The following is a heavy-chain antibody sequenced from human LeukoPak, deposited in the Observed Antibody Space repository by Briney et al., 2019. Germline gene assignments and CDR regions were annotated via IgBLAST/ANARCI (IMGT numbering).Heavy chain of an antibody. CDR1: GFTFSSYN. CDR3: ARDYIAYDPLDY. J-gene: IGHJ4*02. Sequence: PGGSLRLSCAASGFTFSSYNMNWVRQAPGKGLEWVSSISSSSSHIYYADSAKGRSTISRDNAKNSLYLQMNRLRAEDTAVYWCARDYIAYDPLDYWGQGTLVTVSS. V-gene: IGHV3-21*01. CDR2: ISSSSSHI. D-gene: IGHD3-3*01.